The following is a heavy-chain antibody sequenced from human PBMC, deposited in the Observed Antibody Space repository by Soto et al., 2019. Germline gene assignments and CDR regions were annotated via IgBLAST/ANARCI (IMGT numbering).Heavy chain of an antibody. Sequence: SETLSLTCAVSGASVSGQYWSWVRQPPGKGLEWVGEIIPAGSTTYNPSLKSRLSFSLDTSNNHFSLNLSSVSVADTAVYYCARGGVTMAWNYYYYGMDVWGQGTTVTVSS. CDR3: ARGGVTMAWNYYYYGMDV. J-gene: IGHJ6*02. CDR2: IIPAGST. V-gene: IGHV4-34*01. D-gene: IGHD4-4*01. CDR1: GASVSGQY.